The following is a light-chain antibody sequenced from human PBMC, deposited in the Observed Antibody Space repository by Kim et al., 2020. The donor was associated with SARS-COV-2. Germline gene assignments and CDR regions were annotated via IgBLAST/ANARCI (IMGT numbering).Light chain of an antibody. CDR3: QAWDSSTVV. Sequence: SVHPGRTASITCSGDRLGDKYACWYQQKPGQSPVLVIYQDSKRPSGIPERFSGSNSGNTATLTISGTQAMDEADYYCQAWDSSTVVFGGGTQLTVL. CDR1: RLGDKY. J-gene: IGLJ2*01. V-gene: IGLV3-1*01. CDR2: QDS.